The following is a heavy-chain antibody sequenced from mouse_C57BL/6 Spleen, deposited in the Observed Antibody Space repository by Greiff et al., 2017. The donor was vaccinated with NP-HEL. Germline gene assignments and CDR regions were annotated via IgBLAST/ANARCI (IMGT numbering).Heavy chain of an antibody. CDR3: ARYYSYYYAMDY. D-gene: IGHD2-12*01. Sequence: VQLQQPGAELVMPGASVKLSCKASGYTFTSYWMHWVKQRPGQGLEWIGEIDPSDSYTNYNQKFKGKSTLTVDKSSSTAYMQLSSLTSEDSAVYYCARYYSYYYAMDYWGQGTSVTVSS. CDR1: GYTFTSYW. J-gene: IGHJ4*01. CDR2: IDPSDSYT. V-gene: IGHV1-69*01.